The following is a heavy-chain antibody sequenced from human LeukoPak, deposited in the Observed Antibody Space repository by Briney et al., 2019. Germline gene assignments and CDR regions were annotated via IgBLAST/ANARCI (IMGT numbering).Heavy chain of an antibody. J-gene: IGHJ4*02. D-gene: IGHD6-13*01. CDR3: AKDMRLGIAALDY. Sequence: GGSLRLSCAASGFTFSSYGMHWVRQAPGKGLEWVAVISYDGSNEYYADSVKGRFTISRGNSRNTLYLQMSRLRVEDTAVYYCAKDMRLGIAALDYWGQGTLVTASS. CDR2: ISYDGSNE. V-gene: IGHV3-30*18. CDR1: GFTFSSYG.